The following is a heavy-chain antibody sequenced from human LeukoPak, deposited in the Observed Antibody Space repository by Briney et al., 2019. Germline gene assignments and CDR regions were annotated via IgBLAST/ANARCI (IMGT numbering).Heavy chain of an antibody. J-gene: IGHJ4*02. CDR3: AKGSGSYGQDLYY. D-gene: IGHD3-3*01. V-gene: IGHV3-53*01. CDR1: GLNVKNNY. CDR2: IYSGGNT. Sequence: AGSLRLSCVTSGLNVKNNYMFWVRQSPAKGLEWVSIIYSGGNTFYADSVKGRFTISRDNSKNTLYLQMTSLKAEDTAVYYCAKGSGSYGQDLYYWGQGTLVTVSS.